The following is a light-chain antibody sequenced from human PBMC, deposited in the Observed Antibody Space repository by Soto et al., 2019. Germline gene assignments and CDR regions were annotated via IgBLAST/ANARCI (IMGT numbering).Light chain of an antibody. Sequence: QSVLTQPPSASGAPGQRVTISCSRSSSNIGSNYVYWYQQLPGTAPKLLIYRNNQRPSGVPDRFSGSKSGTSASLAISGLRSEDEADYYCAAWDDSLSGSVFGTGTKVTVL. CDR3: AAWDDSLSGSV. CDR1: SSNIGSNY. J-gene: IGLJ1*01. CDR2: RNN. V-gene: IGLV1-47*01.